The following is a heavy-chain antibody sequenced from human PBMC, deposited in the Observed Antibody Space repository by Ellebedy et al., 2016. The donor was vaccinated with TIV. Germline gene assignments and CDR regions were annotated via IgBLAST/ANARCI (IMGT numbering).Heavy chain of an antibody. J-gene: IGHJ6*02. CDR1: GGSISSYY. V-gene: IGHV4-59*01. CDR2: IYYSGST. CDR3: ARVQNYYYGMDV. Sequence: SETLSLXXTVSGGSISSYYWSWIRQPPGKGLEWIGYIYYSGSTNYNPSLKSRVTISVDTSKNQFSLKLSSVTAADTAVHYCARVQNYYYGMDVWGQGTTVTVSS.